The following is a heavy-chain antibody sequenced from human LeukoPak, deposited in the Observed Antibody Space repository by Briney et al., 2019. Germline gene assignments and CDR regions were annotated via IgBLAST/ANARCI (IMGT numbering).Heavy chain of an antibody. CDR3: ARELGGGNYLDY. V-gene: IGHV3-74*01. D-gene: IGHD3-16*02. CDR2: INSDGSST. CDR1: GFTSSRYW. Sequence: GGSLRLSCAASGFTSSRYWMHWVRQGPGKGLVWVSRINSDGSSTSYADSVKGRFTISRDNAKNTLYLQMNSLRAEDTAVYYCARELGGGNYLDYWGQGTLVTVSS. J-gene: IGHJ4*02.